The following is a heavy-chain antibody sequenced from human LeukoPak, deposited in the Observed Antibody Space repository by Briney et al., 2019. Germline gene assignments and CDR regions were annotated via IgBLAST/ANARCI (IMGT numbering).Heavy chain of an antibody. D-gene: IGHD3-22*01. CDR3: AREGASPFGDSSGYIDY. J-gene: IGHJ4*02. CDR1: GFTFSSYA. Sequence: PGGSLRLSCAASGFTFSSYAMHWVRQAPGKGLEWVAVISYDGSNKYYADSVKGRFTTSRDNSKNTLYLQMNSLRAEDTAVYYCAREGASPFGDSSGYIDYWGQGTLVTVSS. V-gene: IGHV3-30*04. CDR2: ISYDGSNK.